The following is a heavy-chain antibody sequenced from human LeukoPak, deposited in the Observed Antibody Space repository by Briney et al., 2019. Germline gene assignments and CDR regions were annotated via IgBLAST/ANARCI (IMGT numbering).Heavy chain of an antibody. Sequence: SETLSLTCTVSGGSISSSGYYWGWIRQPPGKGLEWMGSIDYSGRTYYIPSLKSRLTISLDTSKNQFSLKLSSVTAADTAVYYCAKDPPYSYGREGDYWGQGTLVTVSS. V-gene: IGHV4-39*07. CDR1: GGSISSSGYY. CDR2: IDYSGRT. CDR3: AKDPPYSYGREGDY. D-gene: IGHD5-18*01. J-gene: IGHJ4*02.